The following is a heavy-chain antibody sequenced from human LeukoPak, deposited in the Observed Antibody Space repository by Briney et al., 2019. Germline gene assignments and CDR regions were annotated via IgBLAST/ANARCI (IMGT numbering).Heavy chain of an antibody. CDR3: AKDYYGSGSYFPHDAFDI. V-gene: IGHV3-23*01. CDR2: ISGSGGST. Sequence: PGGSLRLSCAASGFTFSSYAMSWVRQAPGKGLAWVSAISGSGGSTYYADSVKGRFTISRDNSKNTLYLQMNSLRAEDTAVYYCAKDYYGSGSYFPHDAFDIWGQGTMVTVSS. D-gene: IGHD3-10*01. CDR1: GFTFSSYA. J-gene: IGHJ3*02.